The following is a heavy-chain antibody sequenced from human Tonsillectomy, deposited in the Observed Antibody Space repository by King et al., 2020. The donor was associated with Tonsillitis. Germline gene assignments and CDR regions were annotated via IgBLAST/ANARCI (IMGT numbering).Heavy chain of an antibody. D-gene: IGHD6-13*01. CDR1: GFTFSNYA. CDR2: ISASGGNP. Sequence: DVQLVESGGGLVQPGRSLRLSCAASGFTFSNYAMSWVRQAPGKGLEWVSAISASGGNPYYADSVKGRFTISRDNSKNTLYLQMNSLRAEDTAVYYCANPASPYSSSHMDYWGQGNLVTVSS. CDR3: ANPASPYSSSHMDY. V-gene: IGHV3-23*04. J-gene: IGHJ4*02.